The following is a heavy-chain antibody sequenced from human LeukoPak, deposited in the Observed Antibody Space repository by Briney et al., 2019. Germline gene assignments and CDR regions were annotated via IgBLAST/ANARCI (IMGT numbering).Heavy chain of an antibody. J-gene: IGHJ4*02. CDR1: GGSISSYY. D-gene: IGHD6-13*01. Sequence: PSETLSLTCTVSGGSISSYYWSWIRQPPGKGLEWIGYIYYSGSTNYNPSLKSRVTISVDTSKNQFSLKLSSVTAADTAVYYCARASEVAAAGDFDYWGQGTLVTVSS. CDR3: ARASEVAAAGDFDY. V-gene: IGHV4-59*01. CDR2: IYYSGST.